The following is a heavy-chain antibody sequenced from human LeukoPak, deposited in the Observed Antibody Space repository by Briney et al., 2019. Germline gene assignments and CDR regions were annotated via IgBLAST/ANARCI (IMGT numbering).Heavy chain of an antibody. D-gene: IGHD4-23*01. CDR2: INHSGNT. J-gene: IGHJ3*02. CDR1: GGSFSGYY. Sequence: SETLSLTCAVYGGSFSGYYWSWIRQPPGKGLEWIGEINHSGNTNYNPSLKSRVTISVDTSKNQFSLKLSSVTAADTAVYYCARLCLYGGNPGDDAFDIWGQGTMVTVSS. CDR3: ARLCLYGGNPGDDAFDI. V-gene: IGHV4-34*01.